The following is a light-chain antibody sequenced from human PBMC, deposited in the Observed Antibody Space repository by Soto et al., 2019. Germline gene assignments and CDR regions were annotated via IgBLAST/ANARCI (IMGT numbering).Light chain of an antibody. V-gene: IGLV2-11*01. J-gene: IGLJ2*01. CDR1: SSDVGGYNY. Sequence: QSALTQPRSVSGSPRQSVTISCTGTSSDVGGYNYVSWYQQHPGKAPNVMIYDVSKRLSGVPDRFSGSKSGNTASLTTSGLQAEDEADYYCCSYAGTDTLVFGGGTQLTVL. CDR2: DVS. CDR3: CSYAGTDTLV.